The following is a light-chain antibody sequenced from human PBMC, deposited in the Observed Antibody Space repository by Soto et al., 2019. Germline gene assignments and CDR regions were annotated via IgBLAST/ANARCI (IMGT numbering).Light chain of an antibody. Sequence: EIVMTQSPLSLPVTPGEPASISCRSSQSPLHSDGYNSLDWSLQQPGQSPQLLIYFGSNRPPGVPVRFSGSGSGTDVTLKISRVEAEDVGVYYCMHALQAPYTFGQGTKLEIK. CDR1: QSPLHSDGYNS. V-gene: IGKV2-28*01. J-gene: IGKJ2*01. CDR3: MHALQAPYT. CDR2: FGS.